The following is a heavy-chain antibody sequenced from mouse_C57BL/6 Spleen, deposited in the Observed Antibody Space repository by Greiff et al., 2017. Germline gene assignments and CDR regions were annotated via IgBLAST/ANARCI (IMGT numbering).Heavy chain of an antibody. Sequence: QVQLQQPGAELVMPGASVQLSCKASGYTFTSYWMHWVKQRPGQGLEWIGEIDPSDSYTNYNPKFKGKSTLTVDQSSSTADMKLSSRTSDDSAVYYCARMGESDPAWFAYWGQGSLVTVST. D-gene: IGHD1-3*01. J-gene: IGHJ3*01. CDR1: GYTFTSYW. CDR3: ARMGESDPAWFAY. V-gene: IGHV1-69*01. CDR2: IDPSDSYT.